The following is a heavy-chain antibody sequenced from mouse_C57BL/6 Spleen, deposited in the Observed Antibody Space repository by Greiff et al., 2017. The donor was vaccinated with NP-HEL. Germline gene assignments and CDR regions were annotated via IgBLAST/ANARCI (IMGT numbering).Heavy chain of an antibody. V-gene: IGHV6-3*01. J-gene: IGHJ2*01. CDR1: GFTFSNYW. CDR3: TGITTVVATGFDY. D-gene: IGHD1-1*01. CDR2: IRLKSDNYAT. Sequence: EVHLVESGGGLVQPGGSMKLSCVASGFTFSNYWMNWVRQSPEKGLEWVAQIRLKSDNYATHYAESVKGRFTISRDDSKSSVYLQMNNLRAEDTGIYYCTGITTVVATGFDYWGQGTTLTVSS.